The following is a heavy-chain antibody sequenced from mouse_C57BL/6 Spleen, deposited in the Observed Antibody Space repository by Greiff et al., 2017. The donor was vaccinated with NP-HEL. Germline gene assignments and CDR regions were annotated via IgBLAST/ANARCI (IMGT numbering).Heavy chain of an antibody. J-gene: IGHJ2*01. CDR1: GYAFSSSW. Sequence: VQVVESGPELVKPGASVKISCKASGYAFSSSWMNWVKQRPGKGLEWIGRIYPGDGDTNYNGKFKGKATLTADKSSSTAYMQLSSLTSEDSAVYFCARWITTVVAKDYWGQGTTLTVSS. D-gene: IGHD1-1*01. CDR2: IYPGDGDT. CDR3: ARWITTVVAKDY. V-gene: IGHV1-82*01.